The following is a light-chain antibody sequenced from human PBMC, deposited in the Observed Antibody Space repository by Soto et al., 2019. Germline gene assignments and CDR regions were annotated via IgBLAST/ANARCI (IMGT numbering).Light chain of an antibody. V-gene: IGKV3-11*01. J-gene: IGKJ1*01. Sequence: EIGVTQSPAPPSVAPGERVPRSCRASQNLHSFLNWYQQRPGQAPRPLIYDGSKRPAGVPDRISGDGSGTDYTLTISSLEPEDFAVYYCQQHSHWPPWTFGQGTKVDIK. CDR2: DGS. CDR1: QNLHSF. CDR3: QQHSHWPPWT.